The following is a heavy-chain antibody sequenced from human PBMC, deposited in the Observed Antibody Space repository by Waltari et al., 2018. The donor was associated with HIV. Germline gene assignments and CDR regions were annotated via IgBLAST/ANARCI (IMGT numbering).Heavy chain of an antibody. V-gene: IGHV4-39*01. CDR1: GGPISSSSYY. D-gene: IGHD2-15*01. J-gene: IGHJ4*02. Sequence: QLQLQESGPGLVKPSETLSLTCPVPGGPISSSSYYWGWIRPPPGKVLEWIGSIYYSGSTYYNPSLKSRVTISVDTSKNQFSLKLSSVTAADTAVYYCARHRFSGAYCSGGSCYSFDYWGQGTLVTVSS. CDR3: ARHRFSGAYCSGGSCYSFDY. CDR2: IYYSGST.